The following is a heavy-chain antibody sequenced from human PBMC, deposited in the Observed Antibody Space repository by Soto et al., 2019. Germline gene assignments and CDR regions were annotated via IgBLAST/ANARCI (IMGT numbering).Heavy chain of an antibody. J-gene: IGHJ6*02. D-gene: IGHD2-15*01. CDR2: IIPILGIA. CDR1: GGTFSSYT. V-gene: IGHV1-69*02. CDR3: ARGYCSGGSCFDYYYYGMDV. Sequence: ASVKVSCKASGGTFSSYTISWVRQAPGQGLEWMGRIIPILGIANYAQKFQGRVTITADESTSTAYMELSSLRSEDTAVYYCARGYCSGGSCFDYYYYGMDVWGQGTTVTVS.